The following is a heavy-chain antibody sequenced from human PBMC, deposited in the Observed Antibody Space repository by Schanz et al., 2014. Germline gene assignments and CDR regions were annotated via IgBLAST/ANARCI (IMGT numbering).Heavy chain of an antibody. Sequence: EVQLLESGGGLVQPGGSLKLSCAASGLNFSNYVMSWVRQAPGKGLEWVANIKEDGSVKDYVDSVKGRFTISRDNAKNSLYLQMTSLRAEDTAVYYCARIGGSVFDYWAQGTLVTVSS. CDR1: GLNFSNYV. CDR3: ARIGGSVFDY. V-gene: IGHV3-7*04. CDR2: IKEDGSVK. J-gene: IGHJ4*02. D-gene: IGHD3-10*01.